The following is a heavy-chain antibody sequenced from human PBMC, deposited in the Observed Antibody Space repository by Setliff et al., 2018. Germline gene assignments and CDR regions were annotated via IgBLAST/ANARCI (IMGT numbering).Heavy chain of an antibody. CDR2: IRNKDNSYTT. D-gene: IGHD5-18*01. CDR1: GLSFRDHF. V-gene: IGHV3-72*01. J-gene: IGHJ6*02. CDR3: ARVGQLWTQRYNYYGMDV. Sequence: GGSLRLSWAASGLSFRDHFMDWLRQAPGKGLEWVGRIRNKDNSYTTEYAPSVKSRFTISRDDSKNSLYLQMNGLKTEDRAVYYCARVGQLWTQRYNYYGMDVWGQGTTVTVSS.